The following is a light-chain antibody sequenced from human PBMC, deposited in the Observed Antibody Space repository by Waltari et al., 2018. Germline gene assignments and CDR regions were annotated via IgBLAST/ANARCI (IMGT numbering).Light chain of an antibody. CDR2: GAS. CDR3: QHYVRLPAT. CDR1: QSVSRS. Sequence: IVLTQSPGTLPLSPGERATLSCRASQSVSRSLAWYQQKPGQAPKLLSYGASTRATGIPDRLTGSGSGTDFSLTISSLEPEDFAIYFCQHYVRLPATFGQGTKVEIK. J-gene: IGKJ1*01. V-gene: IGKV3-20*01.